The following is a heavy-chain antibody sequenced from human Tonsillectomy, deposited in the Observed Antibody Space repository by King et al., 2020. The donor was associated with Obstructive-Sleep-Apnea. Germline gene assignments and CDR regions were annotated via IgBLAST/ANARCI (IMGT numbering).Heavy chain of an antibody. V-gene: IGHV4-31*03. D-gene: IGHD4-23*01. CDR3: ARKRPQSGNTPFGWFDP. Sequence: LQLQESGPGLVKPSQTLSLTCTVSGGSINSAGYYWSWIRQHPGKGLEWIGNIYYSGSTYYNPSLKSRVIILVDTSKSQFSLRLSSVTAADTAVYHCARKRPQSGNTPFGWFDPWGQGTLVTVSS. J-gene: IGHJ5*02. CDR1: GGSINSAGYY. CDR2: IYYSGST.